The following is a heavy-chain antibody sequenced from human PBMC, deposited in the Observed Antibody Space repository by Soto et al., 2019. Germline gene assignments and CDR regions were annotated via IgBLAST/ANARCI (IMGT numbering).Heavy chain of an antibody. V-gene: IGHV3-74*01. D-gene: IGHD2-2*01. J-gene: IGHJ4*02. CDR3: ARDRTAASADY. CDR2: INSDGSTT. Sequence: PGGSLRLSCAASGLTFSSYWMHWVRQAPGKGLVWVSRINSDGSTTTYVDSVKGRFIISRDNAKNTLYLQMNSLKAEDTAVYYRARDRTAASADYWGQGALVSVSS. CDR1: GLTFSSYW.